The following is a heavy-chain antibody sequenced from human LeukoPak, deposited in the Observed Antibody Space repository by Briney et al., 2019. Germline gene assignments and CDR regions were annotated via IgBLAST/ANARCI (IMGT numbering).Heavy chain of an antibody. V-gene: IGHV1-18*01. Sequence: ASVKVSCKASGYTFTSYGISWVRQAPGQGLEWMGWISAYNGNTNYAQKLQGRVTMTTDTSTSTAYMELRSLRSEDTAVYYCARGAASSSWFEYFQHWGLGTLVTVSS. CDR3: ARGAASSSWFEYFQH. J-gene: IGHJ1*01. CDR1: GYTFTSYG. CDR2: ISAYNGNT. D-gene: IGHD6-13*01.